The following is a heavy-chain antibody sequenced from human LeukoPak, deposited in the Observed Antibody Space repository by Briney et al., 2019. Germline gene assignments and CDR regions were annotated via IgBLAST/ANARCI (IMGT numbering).Heavy chain of an antibody. CDR1: GGSISSYY. J-gene: IGHJ4*02. CDR2: IYTSGST. Sequence: SETLSLTCTVSGGSISSYYWSWIRQPPGKGLEWIGYIYTSGSTNYNPSLKSRVTISVDTSKNQFSLKLSSVTAADTAVYYCARLSYYDSSADYWGQRTLVTVSS. V-gene: IGHV4-4*09. D-gene: IGHD3-22*01. CDR3: ARLSYYDSSADY.